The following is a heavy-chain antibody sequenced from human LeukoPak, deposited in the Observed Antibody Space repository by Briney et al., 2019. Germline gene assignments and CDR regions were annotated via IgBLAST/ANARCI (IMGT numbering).Heavy chain of an antibody. CDR1: GFTFSSYA. CDR3: AKGAVLRYFDWLSNWFDP. J-gene: IGHJ5*02. V-gene: IGHV3-23*01. CDR2: ISGSGGST. Sequence: GGSLRLSCAAPGFTFSSYAMSWVRQAPGKGLEWVSAISGSGGSTYYADSVKGRFTISRDNSKNTLYLQMNSLRAEDTAVCYCAKGAVLRYFDWLSNWFDPWGQGTLVTVSS. D-gene: IGHD3-9*01.